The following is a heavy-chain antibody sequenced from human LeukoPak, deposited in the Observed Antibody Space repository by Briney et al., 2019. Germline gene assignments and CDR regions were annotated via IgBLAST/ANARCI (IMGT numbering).Heavy chain of an antibody. CDR2: ISGSGGST. CDR1: GFTFSSYA. CDR3: AKDYGEVAAIVPRWFDP. Sequence: SGGSLRLSCAASGFTFSSYAMSWVRQAPGKGLEWVSAISGSGGSTYYADSVKGRFTISRDNSKNTLYLQMNSLRAEDTAVYYCAKDYGEVAAIVPRWFDPWGQGTLVTVSS. V-gene: IGHV3-23*01. J-gene: IGHJ5*02. D-gene: IGHD2-15*01.